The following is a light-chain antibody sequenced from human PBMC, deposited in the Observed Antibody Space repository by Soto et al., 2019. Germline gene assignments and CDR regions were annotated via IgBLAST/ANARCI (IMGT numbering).Light chain of an antibody. CDR3: QSYDSSLSVHVV. V-gene: IGLV1-40*01. CDR2: GNN. Sequence: QSVLTQPPSVSGAPGQRVTISCTRSSSNIGAGYDVHWYQQLPGTAPKLLIYGNNTRPSGVPDRFSGSKSGTSASLAITGLQAEDEADYYCQSYDSSLSVHVVFGGGTKLTVL. J-gene: IGLJ2*01. CDR1: SSNIGAGYD.